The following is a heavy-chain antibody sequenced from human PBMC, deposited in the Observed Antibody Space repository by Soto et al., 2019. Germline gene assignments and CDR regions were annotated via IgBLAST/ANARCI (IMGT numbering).Heavy chain of an antibody. V-gene: IGHV4-30-4*01. CDR1: CGSIISGDYY. Sequence: SETLSLTCTFSCGSIISGDYYWSWIRQPPGKGLEWIGYIYYSGSTYYNPSLKSRVTISVDTSKNQFSLKLSSVTAADTAVYYCARGPSLYGSGSPEFDYWGQGTLVTVSS. J-gene: IGHJ4*02. CDR3: ARGPSLYGSGSPEFDY. CDR2: IYYSGST. D-gene: IGHD3-10*01.